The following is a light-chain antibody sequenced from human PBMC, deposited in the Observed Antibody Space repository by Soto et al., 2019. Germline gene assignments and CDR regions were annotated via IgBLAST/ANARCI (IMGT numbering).Light chain of an antibody. J-gene: IGKJ1*01. CDR2: GAS. CDR3: QQSYDTTWA. CDR1: QSIRSY. Sequence: DLQMTQSPSSLSASVGDRVTITCRASQSIRSYLNWYQQKPGKAPKLLIYGASSLETGVPSRFSGSGSGTDFTLTISSLQPEDFATYYCQQSYDTTWAFGQGTRVETK. V-gene: IGKV1-39*01.